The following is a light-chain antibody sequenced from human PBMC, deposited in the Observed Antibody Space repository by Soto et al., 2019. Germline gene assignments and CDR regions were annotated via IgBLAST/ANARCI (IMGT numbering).Light chain of an antibody. CDR3: QQYASSPT. Sequence: EIVLTQSPGTLSLSPGERATLSCRASQSVSSSYLGWYQQKPGQAPRLVIYVAASRATGIPDRFSGSGSGTDFTLTITRLEPEDFAVYYCQQYASSPTFGQGTKLEIK. CDR2: VAA. V-gene: IGKV3-20*01. CDR1: QSVSSSY. J-gene: IGKJ2*01.